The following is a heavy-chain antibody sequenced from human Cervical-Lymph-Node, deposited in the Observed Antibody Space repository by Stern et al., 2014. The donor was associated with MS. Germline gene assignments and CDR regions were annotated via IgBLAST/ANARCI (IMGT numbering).Heavy chain of an antibody. D-gene: IGHD6-6*01. V-gene: IGHV3-30*18. J-gene: IGHJ4*02. Sequence: VQLVESGGGVVQPGRSLRLACAASGFTFSSYGMHWVRQAPGKGLEWVAVISYDGSNKDYVDSVKGRFTISRDNSNNTLYLQMNSLRTEDTAVYCAKFRSSSSRDFDYWGQGTLVTVSS. CDR3: AKFRSSSSRDFDY. CDR1: GFTFSSYG. CDR2: ISYDGSNK.